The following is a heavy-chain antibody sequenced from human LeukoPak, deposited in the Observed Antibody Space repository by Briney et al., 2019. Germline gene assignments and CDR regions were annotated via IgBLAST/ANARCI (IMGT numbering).Heavy chain of an antibody. CDR3: TKASAARCIGVFCYPFDH. Sequence: PGGSLRLSCAVSGFTFSNYVMIWVRQAPGKGLEWVSAISGTGANTFYADSVKGRFTMSRDNPKNMLYLQMNSLRVEDTAVYYCTKASAARCIGVFCYPFDHWGQGTLVTVSS. CDR1: GFTFSNYV. V-gene: IGHV3-23*01. CDR2: ISGTGANT. J-gene: IGHJ4*02. D-gene: IGHD2-15*01.